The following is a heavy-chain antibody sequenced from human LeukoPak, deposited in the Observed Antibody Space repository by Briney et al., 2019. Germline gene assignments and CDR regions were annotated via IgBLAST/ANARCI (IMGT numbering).Heavy chain of an antibody. CDR2: IKSKTNGGTT. CDR3: TSDDPVNRS. J-gene: IGHJ4*02. V-gene: IGHV3-15*01. D-gene: IGHD2/OR15-2a*01. Sequence: GGSLRLSCAASGFAFNNAWMSWVRQAPGKGLEWVGRIKSKTNGGTTDYAAPVKGRFTISRDDSKNMLFLQMNTLKTEDTAVYYCTSDDPVNRSWGKGTLVTVSS. CDR1: GFAFNNAW.